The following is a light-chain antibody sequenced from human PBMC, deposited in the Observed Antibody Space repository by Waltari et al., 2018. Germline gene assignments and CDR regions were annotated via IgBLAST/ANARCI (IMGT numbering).Light chain of an antibody. CDR3: QQYNTYPWT. Sequence: DIQMTQSPSTVSASVGVRVTITCRASQSISSWLAWYQQKPGKAPKLLIYDASSLESGVPSRFSGSGSGTEFTLTISSLQPDDFAAYYCQQYNTYPWTFGQGTKVEIK. J-gene: IGKJ1*01. V-gene: IGKV1-5*01. CDR1: QSISSW. CDR2: DAS.